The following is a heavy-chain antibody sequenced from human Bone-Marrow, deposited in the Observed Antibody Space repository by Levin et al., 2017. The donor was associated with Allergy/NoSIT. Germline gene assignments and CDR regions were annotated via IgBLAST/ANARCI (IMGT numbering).Heavy chain of an antibody. D-gene: IGHD2-21*01. CDR2: ISKSGASI. J-gene: IGHJ5*02. CDR3: ARDSGISENWFDR. CDR1: GFTFSDYY. V-gene: IGHV3-11*01. Sequence: LGESLKISCAASGFTFSDYYMTWIRQAPGKGLECISYISKSGASIYYADSVKGRFTISRDNAQNSVYLQMKNLRADDTAVYYCARDSGISENWFDRWGPGTLVKVAS.